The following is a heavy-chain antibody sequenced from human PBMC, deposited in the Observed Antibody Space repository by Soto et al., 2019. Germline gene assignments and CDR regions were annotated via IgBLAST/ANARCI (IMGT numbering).Heavy chain of an antibody. CDR2: MYNTGST. V-gene: IGHV4-59*01. CDR3: ARDLWGYCGADCSPLDV. J-gene: IGHJ6*02. CDR1: GGSISRYY. D-gene: IGHD2-21*02. Sequence: QVRLQESGPGLVKPSETLSLTCTVSGGSISRYYWSWIRQPPGKGLEWIGYMYNTGSTIYNPSLKSRVSLQDDTSKTQFSLKLTSVTAADTAVYYCARDLWGYCGADCSPLDVWGQGTTVTVSS.